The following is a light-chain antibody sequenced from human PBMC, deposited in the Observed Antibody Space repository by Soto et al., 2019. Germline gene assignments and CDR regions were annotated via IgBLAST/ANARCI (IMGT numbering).Light chain of an antibody. J-gene: IGLJ3*02. CDR3: AAWDDSLNGPV. CDR1: SSNIGSYT. Sequence: QSVLTQPPSASGTPGQRVTISCFGSSSNIGSYTVHWYQQLPGTAPTLLIYSNDQRPSGVPDRFSGSKSGTSASLAISGLQTDDEADYYCAAWDDSLNGPVFGGGTKVTVL. V-gene: IGLV1-44*01. CDR2: SND.